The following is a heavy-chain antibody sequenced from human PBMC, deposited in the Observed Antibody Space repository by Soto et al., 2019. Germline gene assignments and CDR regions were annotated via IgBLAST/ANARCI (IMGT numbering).Heavy chain of an antibody. CDR2: TYYRSKWYN. D-gene: IGHD6-6*01. J-gene: IGHJ6*02. CDR3: AREGMLEQLVGNYYGMDV. V-gene: IGHV6-1*01. CDR1: GDSVSSNSAA. Sequence: QSQTLSLTCAISGDSVSSNSAAWNWIRQSPSRGLEWLGRTYYRSKWYNDYAVSVKSRITIKPDTSKNQFYLQLKSVTTEDTAVYYCAREGMLEQLVGNYYGMDVWGQGTTVTVSS.